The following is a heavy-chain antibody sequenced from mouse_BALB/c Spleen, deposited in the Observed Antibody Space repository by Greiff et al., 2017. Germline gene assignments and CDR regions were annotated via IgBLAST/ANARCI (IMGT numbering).Heavy chain of an antibody. CDR1: GYTFTSYW. Sequence: QVQLQQSGAELVKPGASVKLSCKASGYTFTSYWMHWVKQRPGQGLEWIGEINPSNGRTNYNEKFKSKATLTVDKSSSTAYMQLSSLTSEDSAVYYCARGKVQGYWYFDVWGAGTTVTVSS. CDR2: INPSNGRT. CDR3: ARGKVQGYWYFDV. J-gene: IGHJ1*01. D-gene: IGHD2-14*01. V-gene: IGHV1S81*02.